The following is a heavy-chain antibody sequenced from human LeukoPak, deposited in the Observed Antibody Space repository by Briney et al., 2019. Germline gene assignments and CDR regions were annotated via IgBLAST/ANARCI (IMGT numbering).Heavy chain of an antibody. J-gene: IGHJ2*01. CDR1: AFTFSSYA. CDR3: AKTLRESSGREYFDL. D-gene: IGHD6-19*01. V-gene: IGHV3-23*01. CDR2: VSGSGGST. Sequence: GGSLRLSCAASAFTFSSYAVSWVRQAPGKGLEWVSAVSGSGGSTYYADSVNGRFTISRDNSKNTLYLQMNSLRAEDTAVYYCAKTLRESSGREYFDLWGRGTLVTVSS.